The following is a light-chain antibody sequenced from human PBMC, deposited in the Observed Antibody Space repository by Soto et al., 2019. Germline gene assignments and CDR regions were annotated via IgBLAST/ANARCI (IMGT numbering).Light chain of an antibody. CDR2: SNN. CDR1: SSNIGRNT. Sequence: QSVLTQPPSASGTPGQRVTISCSGSSSNIGRNTVNWYQQLPGTAPKLLIYSNNQRPSGVPDRFSGSKSGTSGSLAISGLQSEDEADYYCAGGEDSRNGPVFGGGTKRTVL. V-gene: IGLV1-44*01. J-gene: IGLJ2*01. CDR3: AGGEDSRNGPV.